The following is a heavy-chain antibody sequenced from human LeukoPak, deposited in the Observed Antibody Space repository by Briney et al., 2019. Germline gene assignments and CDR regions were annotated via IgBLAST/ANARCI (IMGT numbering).Heavy chain of an antibody. V-gene: IGHV6-1*01. CDR1: GDSVSSNSAA. J-gene: IGHJ6*02. Sequence: SQTLSLTCAISGDSVSSNSAAWNWIRQSPSRGLEWLGRTYYRSKWYNDYAVSVKSRITINPDTSKNQFSLQLNSVTPEDTAVYYSAGDLPSSSWYGNGRYYYYGMDVWGQGTTVTVSS. D-gene: IGHD6-13*01. CDR3: AGDLPSSSWYGNGRYYYYGMDV. CDR2: TYYRSKWYN.